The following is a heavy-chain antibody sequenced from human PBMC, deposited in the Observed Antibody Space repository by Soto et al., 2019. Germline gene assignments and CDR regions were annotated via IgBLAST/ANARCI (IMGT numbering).Heavy chain of an antibody. CDR3: ARDLDSSGYYGGPRYYYFYGMDV. Sequence: EVQLVESGGGLVKPGGSLRLSCAASGFTFSSYSMNWVRQAPGKGLEWVSSISSSSSYIYYADSVKGRFTISRDNAKNSLYLHMNSLRAEDTAVYYCARDLDSSGYYGGPRYYYFYGMDVWGQGTTVTVSS. J-gene: IGHJ6*02. D-gene: IGHD3-22*01. CDR2: ISSSSSYI. CDR1: GFTFSSYS. V-gene: IGHV3-21*01.